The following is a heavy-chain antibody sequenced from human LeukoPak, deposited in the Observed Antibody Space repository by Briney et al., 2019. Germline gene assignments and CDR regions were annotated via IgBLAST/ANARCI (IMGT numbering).Heavy chain of an antibody. CDR1: GFTVSNNY. CDR2: IYSGDNT. Sequence: GGSLRLSCAASGFTVSNNYMSWVRQAPGKGLEWVSVIYSGDNTYYLESVKGRFTISRDNSKNTLFLQMNRLRAEHTAVYYCAGRRVLDASFDYWGQGTLVTVSS. J-gene: IGHJ4*02. CDR3: AGRRVLDASFDY. D-gene: IGHD3-16*01. V-gene: IGHV3-66*02.